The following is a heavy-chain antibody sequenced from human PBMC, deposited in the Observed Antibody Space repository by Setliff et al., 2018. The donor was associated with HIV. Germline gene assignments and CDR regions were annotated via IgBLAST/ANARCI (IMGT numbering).Heavy chain of an antibody. J-gene: IGHJ4*02. Sequence: SETLSLTCSVSGVSTSSSTYYWGWIRQPPGKGLEWIGYIFYTGSTYYNPSLKSRVTISADTSKNHFSLRLSYVTAADTAVYYWARQGAVTGHRFDYWGQGALVTVSS. D-gene: IGHD6-19*01. CDR2: IFYTGST. V-gene: IGHV4-39*01. CDR1: GVSTSSSTYY. CDR3: ARQGAVTGHRFDY.